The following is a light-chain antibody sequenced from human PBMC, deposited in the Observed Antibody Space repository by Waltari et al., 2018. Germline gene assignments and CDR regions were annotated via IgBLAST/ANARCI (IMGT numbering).Light chain of an antibody. V-gene: IGLV2-8*01. CDR3: SSYAGSNNLV. Sequence: QSALTQPPSASGSPGQSVTISCTGTSIHVGGYNYVSWFQQHPGKAPKLLIYDVVKRPSGVSDRVAGAKCGNTGCLTVSGLQAEDEADYYCSSYAGSNNLVFGGGTKLTVL. J-gene: IGLJ3*02. CDR1: SIHVGGYNY. CDR2: DVV.